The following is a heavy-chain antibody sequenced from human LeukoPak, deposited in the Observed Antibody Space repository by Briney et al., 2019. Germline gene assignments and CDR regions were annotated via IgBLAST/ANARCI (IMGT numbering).Heavy chain of an antibody. V-gene: IGHV4-34*01. CDR2: INDSENT. CDR3: ARETAAAGSFIAINDY. CDR1: GGSFSGYY. D-gene: IGHD6-13*01. J-gene: IGHJ4*02. Sequence: PSETLSLTCAVYGGSFSGYYWSWIRQPPGKGLEWIGEINDSENTNYNPSLKSRVTISVDTSKNQFSLKLSSVTAADTAIYYCARETAAAGSFIAINDYWGQGTLVIVSS.